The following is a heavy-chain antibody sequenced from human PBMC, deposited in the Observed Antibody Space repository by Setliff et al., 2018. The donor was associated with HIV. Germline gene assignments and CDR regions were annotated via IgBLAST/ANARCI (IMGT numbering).Heavy chain of an antibody. CDR1: GYSISSGYY. CDR2: IYHSGST. D-gene: IGHD3-10*01. Sequence: SETLSLTCAVSGYSISSGYYWGWIRQPPGKGLEWIGSIYHSGSTDYNPSLKSRVTISVETSKKQFSLKLSSVTAADTAVYYCARGHGSGSYYPYYWGQGTLVTVSS. J-gene: IGHJ4*02. CDR3: ARGHGSGSYYPYY. V-gene: IGHV4-38-2*01.